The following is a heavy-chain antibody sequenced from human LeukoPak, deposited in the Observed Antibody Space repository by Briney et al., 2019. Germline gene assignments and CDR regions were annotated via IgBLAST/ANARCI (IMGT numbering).Heavy chain of an antibody. CDR3: AKEDPAIILGIDY. V-gene: IGHV3-23*01. Sequence: QPGGSLRLSCAASGFTFSSYSMNWVRQAPGKGLEWVSAVTGSGGSTYYADSVRGRFTISRDNSKNTLFLQLDSLRVEDTAVYYCAKEDPAIILGIDYWGQGALVIVSS. CDR1: GFTFSSYS. J-gene: IGHJ4*02. CDR2: VTGSGGST. D-gene: IGHD5-18*01.